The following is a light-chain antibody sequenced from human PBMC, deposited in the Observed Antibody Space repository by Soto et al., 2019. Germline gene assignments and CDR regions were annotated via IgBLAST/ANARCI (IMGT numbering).Light chain of an antibody. CDR2: GAS. Sequence: EIVVTQSPGTLSLSPGERATLSCRASQSVSSNYLAWYQQQPGQAPRLLIYGASSRASDIPDRFSGSGSGTDFTLIISRLEPEDFAMYYCQQYGSTPFTFGHGTQVDVK. J-gene: IGKJ3*01. CDR3: QQYGSTPFT. CDR1: QSVSSNY. V-gene: IGKV3-20*01.